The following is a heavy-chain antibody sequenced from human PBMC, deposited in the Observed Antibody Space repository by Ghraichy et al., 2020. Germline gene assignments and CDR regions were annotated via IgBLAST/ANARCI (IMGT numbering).Heavy chain of an antibody. CDR2: ISSSSSYI. CDR3: ARAYCTNGVCLGFDY. V-gene: IGHV3-21*01. CDR1: GFTFSSYS. D-gene: IGHD2-8*01. Sequence: GGSLRLSCAASGFTFSSYSMNWVRQAPGKGLEWVSSISSSSSYIYYADSVKGRFTISRDNAKNSLYLQMNSLRAEDTAVYYCARAYCTNGVCLGFDYWGQGTLVTVSS. J-gene: IGHJ4*02.